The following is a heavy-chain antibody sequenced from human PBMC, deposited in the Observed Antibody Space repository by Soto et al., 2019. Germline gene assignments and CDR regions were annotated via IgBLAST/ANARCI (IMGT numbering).Heavy chain of an antibody. J-gene: IGHJ4*01. CDR1: GFTFRIYN. CDR2: ISSSSSTI. V-gene: IGHV3-48*02. D-gene: IGHD5-12*01. CDR3: ARGGTIAVTTIGDY. Sequence: DVQLVESGGGLVQPGGSLRLSCAASGFTFRIYNMNWVRQAPGKGLDWVSYISSSSSTIYYADSVKGRFTISRDNAKNSLYLQMNSLRDDDTAMYYCARGGTIAVTTIGDYWGQGTLVTVSS.